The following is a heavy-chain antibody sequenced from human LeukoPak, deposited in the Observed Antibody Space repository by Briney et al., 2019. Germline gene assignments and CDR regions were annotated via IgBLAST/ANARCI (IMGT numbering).Heavy chain of an antibody. CDR1: GGTFSSYA. D-gene: IGHD6-13*01. Sequence: ASVKVSCKASGGTFSSYAISWVRQAPGPGLEWMGRIIPIFGTANYAQKFQGRVTITTDESTSTAYMELSSLRSEDTAVYYCASTPAPGSGYMGSFDYWGQGTLVTVSS. J-gene: IGHJ4*02. CDR2: IIPIFGTA. V-gene: IGHV1-69*05. CDR3: ASTPAPGSGYMGSFDY.